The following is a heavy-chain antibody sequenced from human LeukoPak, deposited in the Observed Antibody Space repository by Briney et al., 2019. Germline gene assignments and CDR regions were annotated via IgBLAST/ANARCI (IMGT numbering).Heavy chain of an antibody. CDR3: ARDASTTSLLSGCDH. CDR1: GYTXTDYY. Sequence: GASVKVSCKASGYTXTDYYMHWVRQAPGQGLEWMGRINPNSGGTDYAQKFQGRVTMTRDTSINTLYMELSRLTSDDTAVYYCARDASTTSLLSGCDHWGQGTLVTASS. D-gene: IGHD2/OR15-2a*01. CDR2: INPNSGGT. J-gene: IGHJ4*02. V-gene: IGHV1-2*02.